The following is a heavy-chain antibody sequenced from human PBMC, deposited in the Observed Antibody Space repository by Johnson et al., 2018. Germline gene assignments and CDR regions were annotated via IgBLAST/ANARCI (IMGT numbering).Heavy chain of an antibody. CDR3: AGFIVGATSHDAFDI. J-gene: IGHJ3*02. CDR2: IIPILGTA. D-gene: IGHD1-26*01. Sequence: QVQLVESGAEVKKPGSSVKVSCKASGGTFSSYTISWVRQAPGQGLEWMGRIIPILGTANYAQKFQGRVTITADESTSTAYMERSSRRSEDTAVYYCAGFIVGATSHDAFDIWGQGTMVTVSS. CDR1: GGTFSSYT. V-gene: IGHV1-69*11.